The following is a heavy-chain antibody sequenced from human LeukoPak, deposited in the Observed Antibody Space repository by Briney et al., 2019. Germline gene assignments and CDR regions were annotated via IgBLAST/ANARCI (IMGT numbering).Heavy chain of an antibody. CDR3: ASRGNTYYYDSSGYQTY. CDR1: GGSFSGYY. Sequence: SSETLSLTCAVYGGSFSGYYWSWIRQPPGEGLEWIGEINHSGSTNYNPSLKSRVTISVDTSKNQFSLKLSSVTAADTAVYYCASRGNTYYYDSSGYQTYWGQGTLVTVSS. J-gene: IGHJ4*02. D-gene: IGHD3-22*01. V-gene: IGHV4-34*01. CDR2: INHSGST.